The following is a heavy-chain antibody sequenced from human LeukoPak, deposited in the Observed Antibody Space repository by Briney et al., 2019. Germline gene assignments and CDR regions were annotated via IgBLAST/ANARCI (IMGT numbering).Heavy chain of an antibody. CDR1: GFTFSGAA. J-gene: IGHJ4*02. D-gene: IGHD3-10*01. Sequence: GGSLKLSCAASGFTFSGAAMHWVRQASGKGLEWVGHIRSKANSYATAYAASVKGRFTISRDDSKNTAYLQMTGLKTEDTAVYYCIHYGSGSYSTDYWGQGTLVTVSS. CDR2: IRSKANSYAT. V-gene: IGHV3-73*01. CDR3: IHYGSGSYSTDY.